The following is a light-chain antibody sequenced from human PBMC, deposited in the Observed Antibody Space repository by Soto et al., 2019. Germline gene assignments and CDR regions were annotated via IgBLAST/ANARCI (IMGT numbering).Light chain of an antibody. CDR3: SSYTSSSTLESV. CDR2: DVS. V-gene: IGLV2-14*01. Sequence: QSALTQPASVSGSPGQSITISCTGTSSDVGGYNYVSWYQQHPGKAPKLMIYDVSNRPSGVSNRFSGSKSGNTASLTISGLQAEDEADYYCSSYTSSSTLESVFGTGTKVTVL. CDR1: SSDVGGYNY. J-gene: IGLJ1*01.